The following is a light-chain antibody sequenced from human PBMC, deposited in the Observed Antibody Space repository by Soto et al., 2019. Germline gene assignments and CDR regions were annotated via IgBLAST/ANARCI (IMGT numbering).Light chain of an antibody. CDR2: GTS. V-gene: IGKV3-20*01. CDR3: QHYSRTLPWT. Sequence: EIVLTQSPGTLSLSPGETATLSCRASQTVGTNFLAWYQQKPGQAPRLLVFGTSNRATDIPDRFGGSGSGTDFTLTISRLEPEDVAVYYCQHYSRTLPWTFGQGTKVEIK. J-gene: IGKJ1*01. CDR1: QTVGTNF.